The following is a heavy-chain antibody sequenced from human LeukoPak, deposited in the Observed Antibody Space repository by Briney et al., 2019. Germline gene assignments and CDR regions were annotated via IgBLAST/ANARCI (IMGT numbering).Heavy chain of an antibody. CDR3: ARDLRRTYSSSWYYFDY. CDR2: IYYSGST. J-gene: IGHJ4*02. D-gene: IGHD6-13*01. CDR1: GGSISSYY. V-gene: IGHV4-59*01. Sequence: SETLSLTCTVSGGSISSYYWSWIRQPPGKGLEWIGYIYYSGSTNYNPSLKSRVTISVDTSKNQFSLKLSSVTAADTAVYYCARDLRRTYSSSWYYFDYWGQGTLVTVSS.